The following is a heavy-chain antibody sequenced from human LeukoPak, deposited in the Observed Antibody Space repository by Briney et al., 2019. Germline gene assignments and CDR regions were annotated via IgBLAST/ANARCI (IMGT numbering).Heavy chain of an antibody. Sequence: GGSLRLSCAASGFTVSSNYMSWVRQAPGKGLEWVSVIYSGGSTYYADSVKGRFTISRHNSKNTLYLLMNSLRAEDTAVYYCARDHVWGVYDPSMDVWGQGTTVTVSS. CDR3: ARDHVWGVYDPSMDV. V-gene: IGHV3-66*01. CDR2: IYSGGST. D-gene: IGHD5/OR15-5a*01. J-gene: IGHJ6*02. CDR1: GFTVSSNY.